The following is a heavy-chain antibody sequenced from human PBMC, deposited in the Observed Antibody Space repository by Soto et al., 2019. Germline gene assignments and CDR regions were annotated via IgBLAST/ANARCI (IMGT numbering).Heavy chain of an antibody. CDR3: ARGDSGYVLFNEY. CDR1: GGLFSSYA. J-gene: IGHJ4*02. CDR2: IIPVFGTA. D-gene: IGHD3-22*01. Sequence: QEQLVQSGAEVKKPGSSVKVSCKASGGLFSSYAISWVRQAPGQGLEWMGGIIPVFGTANYAQKFQGRVTITADESTNTAYMELSSLRSEDTAMYYCARGDSGYVLFNEYWGQGTLVTVSS. V-gene: IGHV1-69*01.